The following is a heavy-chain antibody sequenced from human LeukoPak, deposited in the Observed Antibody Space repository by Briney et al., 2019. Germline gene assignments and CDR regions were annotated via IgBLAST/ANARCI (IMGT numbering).Heavy chain of an antibody. CDR2: ISGSGGST. V-gene: IGHV3-23*01. J-gene: IGHJ4*02. Sequence: PGGSLRLSCAASGFTFSSYAMSWVRQAPGKGLEWVSAISGSGGSTYYADSVKGRFTISRDNSKNTLYLQMNSLRAEDTAVYYCAKARTYYYDSSGPMYYFDYWGQGTLVTVSS. CDR3: AKARTYYYDSSGPMYYFDY. CDR1: GFTFSSYA. D-gene: IGHD3-22*01.